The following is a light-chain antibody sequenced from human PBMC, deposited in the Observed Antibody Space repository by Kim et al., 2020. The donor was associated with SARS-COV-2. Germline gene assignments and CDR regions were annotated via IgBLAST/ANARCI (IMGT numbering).Light chain of an antibody. J-gene: IGKJ2*01. Sequence: SLYPGERATLSCRASQSVSSSYLAWYQQKPGQAPRLLIYGASSRATGIPDRCSGSGSGTDFTLTISRLEPEDFAVYYCQQYGSSETFGQGTKLEI. V-gene: IGKV3-20*01. CDR3: QQYGSSET. CDR1: QSVSSSY. CDR2: GAS.